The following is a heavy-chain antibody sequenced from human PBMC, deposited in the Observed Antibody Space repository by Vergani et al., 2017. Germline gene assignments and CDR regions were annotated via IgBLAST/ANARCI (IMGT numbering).Heavy chain of an antibody. CDR1: GGSISSGGYY. CDR3: ARGTPAGYFDY. D-gene: IGHD6-13*01. V-gene: IGHV4-31*01. J-gene: IGHJ4*02. CDR2: IYYSGST. Sequence: QVQLQESGPGLVKPSQTLSLTCTVSGGSISSGGYYWSWIRQHPGKGLEWIGYIYYSGSTYYNPSLKSLVTISVDTSKNQFSLQLSSVTAADTAVYYCARGTPAGYFDYWGQGTLVTVSS.